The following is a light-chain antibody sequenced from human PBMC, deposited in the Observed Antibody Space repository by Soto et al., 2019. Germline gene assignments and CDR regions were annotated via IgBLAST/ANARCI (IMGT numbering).Light chain of an antibody. J-gene: IGKJ3*01. CDR2: AAS. V-gene: IGKV1-27*01. CDR1: QGIGNH. CDR3: QKYNSDPEA. Sequence: IQMTQSPSSLSASIGARVTITCRASQGIGNHLAWHQQKPGKPPKVLIYAASTLQSGVPSRFSGSGSGTDFTLTISSLQPEDVATYYCQKYNSDPEAFGPGTKVDIK.